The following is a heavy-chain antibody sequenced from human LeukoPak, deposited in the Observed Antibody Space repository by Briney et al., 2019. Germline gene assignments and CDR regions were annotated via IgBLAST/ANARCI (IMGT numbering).Heavy chain of an antibody. J-gene: IGHJ3*02. CDR3: ARADYGSGSYYPHDAFDI. D-gene: IGHD3-10*01. CDR1: GFTFSSYA. Sequence: GGSLRLSCAASGFTFSSYAMHWVRQAPGKGLEWVAVISYDGSNKYYADSVKGRFTISRDNSKNTLYLQMNSLRAEDTAVYYCARADYGSGSYYPHDAFDIWGQGTMVTVSS. CDR2: ISYDGSNK. V-gene: IGHV3-30-3*01.